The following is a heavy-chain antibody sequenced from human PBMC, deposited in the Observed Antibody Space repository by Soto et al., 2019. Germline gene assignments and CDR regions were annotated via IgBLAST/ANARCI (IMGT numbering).Heavy chain of an antibody. Sequence: ASVKVSCKASGYTFTSYGISWVRQAPGQGLEWMGWISAYNGNTNYAQKLQGRVTMTTDTSTSTAYMELRSLRSDDTAVYYCASRKKYYDFWSGQFDYWGQGTLVTVSS. J-gene: IGHJ4*02. V-gene: IGHV1-18*01. CDR1: GYTFTSYG. CDR2: ISAYNGNT. CDR3: ASRKKYYDFWSGQFDY. D-gene: IGHD3-3*01.